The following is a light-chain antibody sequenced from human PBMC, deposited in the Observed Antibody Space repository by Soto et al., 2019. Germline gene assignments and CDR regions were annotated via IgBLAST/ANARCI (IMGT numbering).Light chain of an antibody. J-gene: IGKJ5*01. Sequence: DIQMTQSPSSLFASVVYRVTITCQATQDINIYLNWYQQKPGKAPKLLIFGASNLESGVPSRFSGSGSGTEFTLAISSLQPEDFATYYCQQFNDYPITFGQGTRLEIK. CDR3: QQFNDYPIT. CDR1: QDINIY. CDR2: GAS. V-gene: IGKV1-33*01.